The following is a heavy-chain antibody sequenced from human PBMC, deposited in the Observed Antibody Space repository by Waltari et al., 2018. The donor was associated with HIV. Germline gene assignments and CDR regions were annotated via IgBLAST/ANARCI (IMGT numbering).Heavy chain of an antibody. CDR1: GGSFSGYY. V-gene: IGHV4-34*01. D-gene: IGHD3-22*01. CDR3: AREATMIVVVTEGVIWFDP. CDR2: INHSGST. J-gene: IGHJ5*02. Sequence: QVQLQQWGAGLLKPSETLSLTCAVYGGSFSGYYWSWIRQPPGKGLEWIGEINHSGSTNYNPSLKSRVTISVDTSKNQFSLKLSSVTAADTAVYYCAREATMIVVVTEGVIWFDPWGQGTLVTVSS.